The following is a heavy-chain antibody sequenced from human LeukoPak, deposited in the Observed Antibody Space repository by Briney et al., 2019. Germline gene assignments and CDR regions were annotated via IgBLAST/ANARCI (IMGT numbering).Heavy chain of an antibody. CDR1: GVRFSDYY. CDR2: ISSSSGYT. CDR3: ARDWGSGG. J-gene: IGHJ1*01. D-gene: IGHD6-25*01. V-gene: IGHV3-11*05. Sequence: GGSLTLSCTTSGVRFSDYYMSWIRHAPGEGVEWITYISSSSGYTKYVESVMGRFTISRDNAKKTLYLQMNNLRVEDTAIYYCARDWGSGGWGQGTLVTVSS.